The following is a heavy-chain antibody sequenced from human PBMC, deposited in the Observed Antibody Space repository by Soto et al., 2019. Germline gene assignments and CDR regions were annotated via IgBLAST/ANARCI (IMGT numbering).Heavy chain of an antibody. CDR2: VYYSGST. CDR3: ARGPPLGY. J-gene: IGHJ4*02. V-gene: IGHV4-31*03. Sequence: PSDTLSLTCTVSGGSISSGGYYWSWIRQHPGKGLEWIGCVYYSGSTYYNPSLKSRLTISVDTSKNQFSLKLSSVTAADTAVYYCARGPPLGYWGQGTLVTVSS. CDR1: GGSISSGGYY.